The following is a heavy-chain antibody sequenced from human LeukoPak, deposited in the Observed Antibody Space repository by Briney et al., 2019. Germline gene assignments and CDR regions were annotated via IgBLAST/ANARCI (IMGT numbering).Heavy chain of an antibody. CDR2: ISSSSSYI. CDR3: ARDLKGRQWLVRPRSSWFDP. CDR1: GFTLSSYT. Sequence: GGSLRPSWAASGFTLSSYTMTWVRQAPGKGLGWVSSISSSSSYIYYADSVKGRFTISRDNAKNSLYLQMNSLRAEDTAVYYCARDLKGRQWLVRPRSSWFDPWGQGTLVTVSS. V-gene: IGHV3-21*01. D-gene: IGHD6-19*01. J-gene: IGHJ5*02.